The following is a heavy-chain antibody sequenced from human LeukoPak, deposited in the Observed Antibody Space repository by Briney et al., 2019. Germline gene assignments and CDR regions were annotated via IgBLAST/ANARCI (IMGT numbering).Heavy chain of an antibody. Sequence: ASVKVSCKASGYIFTGYYMHWVRQAPGQGLEWMGRINPNSGGANYAQKFQGRVAMTRDMSISTAYMELSRLGSDDTAVYYCARPITIFGSERINWFDPWGQGTLVTVSS. D-gene: IGHD3-3*01. CDR2: INPNSGGA. J-gene: IGHJ5*02. V-gene: IGHV1-2*06. CDR1: GYIFTGYY. CDR3: ARPITIFGSERINWFDP.